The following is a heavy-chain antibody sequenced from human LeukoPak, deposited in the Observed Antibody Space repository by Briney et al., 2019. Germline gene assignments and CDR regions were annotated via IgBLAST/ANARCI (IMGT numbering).Heavy chain of an antibody. D-gene: IGHD3-9*01. V-gene: IGHV4-34*01. CDR2: INHSGST. Sequence: SETLSLTCAVYGGSFSGYYWSWIRQPPGKGLEWIGEINHSGSTNYNPSLKSRVTISVDTSKNQFSLKLSSVTAADTAVYYCAXXXXXXXILTGPQYYFDYWGQGTLVTVSS. J-gene: IGHJ4*02. CDR1: GGSFSGYY. CDR3: AXXXXXXXILTGPQYYFDY.